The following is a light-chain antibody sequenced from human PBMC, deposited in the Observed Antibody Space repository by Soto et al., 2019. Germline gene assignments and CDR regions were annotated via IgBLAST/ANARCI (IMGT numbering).Light chain of an antibody. V-gene: IGKV3-20*01. Sequence: EIVLTQSPGTLSLSPGERATLSCRASQSVISSNSSLYQQKPSQAPMLLISGASRMATGSPDRFSGSGSGSGFTFTITRLETEDSAVYYCQHYGSSPPITFGQGTRLEIK. J-gene: IGKJ5*01. CDR2: GAS. CDR3: QHYGSSPPIT. CDR1: QSVISSN.